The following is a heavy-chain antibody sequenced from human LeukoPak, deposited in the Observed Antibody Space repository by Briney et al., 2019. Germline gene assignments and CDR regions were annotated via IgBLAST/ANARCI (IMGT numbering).Heavy chain of an antibody. CDR1: GFTFSSYA. Sequence: GGSLRLSCAASGFTFSSYAMSWVRQAPGKGLEWVSAISGSGGSTYYADSVKGRFTISRDNSKNTLYLQMNSLRAEDTAVYYCAKVRYVDWLLDYYYYYDMDVWGQGTTVTVSS. V-gene: IGHV3-23*01. CDR2: ISGSGGST. J-gene: IGHJ6*02. CDR3: AKVRYVDWLLDYYYYYDMDV. D-gene: IGHD3-9*01.